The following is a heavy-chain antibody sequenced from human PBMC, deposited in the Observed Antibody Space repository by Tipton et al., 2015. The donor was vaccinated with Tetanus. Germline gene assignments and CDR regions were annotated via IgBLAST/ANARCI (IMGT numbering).Heavy chain of an antibody. Sequence: GSLRLSCAASGFTFNTYWMSWARQAPGKGLEWVANIKYDESEKYYVDSVKGRFTISRDNAKNSLYLQMNSLRVDDTAVYYCARGTSFDPWGQGTLVTVSS. J-gene: IGHJ5*02. V-gene: IGHV3-7*01. CDR3: ARGTSFDP. CDR2: IKYDESEK. CDR1: GFTFNTYW.